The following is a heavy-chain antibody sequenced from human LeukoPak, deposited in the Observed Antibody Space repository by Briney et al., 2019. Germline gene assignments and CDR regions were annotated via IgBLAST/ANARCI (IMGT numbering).Heavy chain of an antibody. CDR1: GGSISSSSYY. D-gene: IGHD3-16*02. V-gene: IGHV4-39*01. J-gene: IGHJ4*02. CDR2: IYYSGST. Sequence: SETLSLTCTVSGGSISSSSYYWGWIRQPPGKGLEWIGSIYYSGSTYYNPSLKSRVTISVDTSKNQFSLKLSSVTAADTAVYYCARASDDYVWGSYRYTYFDYWGQGTLVTVSS. CDR3: ARASDDYVWGSYRYTYFDY.